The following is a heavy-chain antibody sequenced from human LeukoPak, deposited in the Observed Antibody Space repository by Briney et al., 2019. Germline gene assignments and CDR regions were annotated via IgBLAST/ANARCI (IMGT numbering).Heavy chain of an antibody. Sequence: PGGSLRLSCAASGFTVSSSYTSWVRQAPGKGLEWVSVIYSGGSTYYADSVKGRFTISRDNSKNTLYLQMNSLRAEDTAVYYCARGDAHYYYYMYVWGKGTTVTVSS. CDR2: IYSGGST. J-gene: IGHJ6*03. V-gene: IGHV3-53*01. CDR1: GFTVSSSY. CDR3: ARGDAHYYYYMYV.